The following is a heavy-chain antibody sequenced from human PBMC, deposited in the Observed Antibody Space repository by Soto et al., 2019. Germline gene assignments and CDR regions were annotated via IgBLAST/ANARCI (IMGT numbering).Heavy chain of an antibody. CDR1: GGSISSYY. Sequence: QVHLQESGPGLVKPSETLSLTCSVSGGSISSYYWSWIRQPPGKGLEWIGYIYSSGDTNYNPSLKSRVTISVDTSKNQFCLKLNSMTAADTAVYYCARGGGWYDYWGQGTLVTVSS. D-gene: IGHD6-19*01. CDR3: ARGGGWYDY. V-gene: IGHV4-59*01. J-gene: IGHJ4*02. CDR2: IYSSGDT.